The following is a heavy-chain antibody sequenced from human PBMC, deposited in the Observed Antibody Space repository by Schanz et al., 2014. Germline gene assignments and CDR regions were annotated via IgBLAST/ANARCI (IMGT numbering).Heavy chain of an antibody. D-gene: IGHD2-15*01. V-gene: IGHV1-69*02. J-gene: IGHJ3*02. CDR2: VIPILGVT. Sequence: QVQLVQSGADVKKPGSSVRVSCKASGGTFSRLTFSWVRQAPGQGLEWMGRVIPILGVTHYAQKFQGRVTNTADKSTSTAYMDLSSLRPEDTAVYYCARGGGPEDVFDIWGQGTILTVSS. CDR1: GGTFSRLT. CDR3: ARGGGPEDVFDI.